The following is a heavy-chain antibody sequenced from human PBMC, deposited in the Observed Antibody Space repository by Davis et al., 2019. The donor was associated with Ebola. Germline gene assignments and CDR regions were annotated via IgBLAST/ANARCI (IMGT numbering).Heavy chain of an antibody. Sequence: SETLSLTCTVSGGSISSYYWSWIRQPPGKGLEWIGYISYSGSTYYNPSLKSRVTISVDTSKNQFSLKLSSVTAADTAVYYCATLAARGYYYGMDVWGQGTTVTVSS. D-gene: IGHD6-6*01. V-gene: IGHV4-59*12. CDR1: GGSISSYY. CDR3: ATLAARGYYYGMDV. J-gene: IGHJ6*02. CDR2: ISYSGST.